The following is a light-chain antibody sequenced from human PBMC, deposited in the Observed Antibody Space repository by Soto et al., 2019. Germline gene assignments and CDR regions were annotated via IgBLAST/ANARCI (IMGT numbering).Light chain of an antibody. CDR1: QSVSSSY. CDR3: QQYGSSPWT. V-gene: IGKV3-20*01. Sequence: EIVLTQSPGTLSLSPGERATLSCRASQSVSSSYLAWYQQKPGQAPRLLIYGASSRATGIPDRFSGSGSGTDFTLTIIRLEPEDFAVYYSQQYGSSPWTFGQGTKVEIK. J-gene: IGKJ1*01. CDR2: GAS.